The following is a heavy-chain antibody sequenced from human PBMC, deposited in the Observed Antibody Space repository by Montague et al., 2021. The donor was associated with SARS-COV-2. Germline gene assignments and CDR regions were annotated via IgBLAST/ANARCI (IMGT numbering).Heavy chain of an antibody. D-gene: IGHD3-22*01. V-gene: IGHV3-7*03. CDR1: GFTFSTFW. CDR2: IKQDGSEK. Sequence: SLRLSCAASGFTFSTFWMTWVRQVPGNGLEWVANIKQDGSEKYYVDSVKGRFTISRDNAKSSLYLQLDSLRAEDTAVYYCARGYDSSGYQYWGQGTLVTVSS. CDR3: ARGYDSSGYQY. J-gene: IGHJ4*02.